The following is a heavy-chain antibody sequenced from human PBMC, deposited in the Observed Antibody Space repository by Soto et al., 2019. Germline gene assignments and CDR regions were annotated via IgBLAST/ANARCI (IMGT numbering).Heavy chain of an antibody. CDR2: IYYSGST. V-gene: IGHV4-39*01. J-gene: IGHJ4*02. D-gene: IGHD6-6*01. CDR1: GGSISSSSYY. Sequence: QLQLQESGPGLVKPSETLSLTCTVSGGSISSSSYYWGWIRQPPGKGLEWIGSIYYSGSTYYNPSLKSRVTISVDTSKNQFSLKLSSVTAADTAVYYCARHFEYSSPDYWGQGTLVTVSS. CDR3: ARHFEYSSPDY.